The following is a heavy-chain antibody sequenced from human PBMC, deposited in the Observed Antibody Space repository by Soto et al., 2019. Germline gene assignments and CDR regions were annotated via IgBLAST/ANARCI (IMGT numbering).Heavy chain of an antibody. CDR3: AKVGGISYYYYYYMDV. Sequence: GGSLRLSCAASGFTFSSYSMNWVRQAPGKGLEWVSYISSSSSTIYYADSVKGRFTISRDNAKNSLYLQMNSLRAEDTAVYYCAKVGGISYYYYYYMDVWGKGTTVTVSS. CDR2: ISSSSSTI. V-gene: IGHV3-48*01. CDR1: GFTFSSYS. J-gene: IGHJ6*03. D-gene: IGHD3-16*01.